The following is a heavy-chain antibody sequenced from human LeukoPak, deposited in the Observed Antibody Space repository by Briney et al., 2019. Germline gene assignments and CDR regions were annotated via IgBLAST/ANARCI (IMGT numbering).Heavy chain of an antibody. CDR2: INPSGGST. J-gene: IGHJ4*02. V-gene: IGHV1-46*01. CDR1: GYTFTSYY. Sequence: ASVKVSCKASGYTFTSYYMHWVRQAPGQGLEWMGIINPSGGSTSSAQKFQGRVTMTRDTSTSTVYMELSRLRSDDTAVYYCASSYGDYEGYYFDSWGQGTLVTVSS. D-gene: IGHD4-17*01. CDR3: ASSYGDYEGYYFDS.